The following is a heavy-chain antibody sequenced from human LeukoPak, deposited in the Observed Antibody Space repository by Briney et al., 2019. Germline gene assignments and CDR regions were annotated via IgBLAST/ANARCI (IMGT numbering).Heavy chain of an antibody. CDR3: ARGLIWGDTAIGVDY. Sequence: SETLSLTCAVYGGSFSGYYWSWIRQPPGKGLEWIGEINHSGSTNYNPSLKSRVTISVDTSKNQFSLKLSSVTAADTAVYYCARGLIWGDTAIGVDYGGQGTLVTVSS. J-gene: IGHJ4*02. CDR1: GGSFSGYY. V-gene: IGHV4-34*01. CDR2: INHSGST. D-gene: IGHD5-18*01.